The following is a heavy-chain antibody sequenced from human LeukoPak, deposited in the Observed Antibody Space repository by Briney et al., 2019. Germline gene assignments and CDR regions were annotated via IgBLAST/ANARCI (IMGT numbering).Heavy chain of an antibody. CDR2: INSEGSYT. CDR1: GFTFSSYW. J-gene: IGHJ4*02. V-gene: IGHV3-74*01. D-gene: IGHD3-10*01. CDR3: ARVTTTYYGSFDY. Sequence: SGGSLRLSCAASGFTFSSYWMHWVRQAPVKGLVWVSRINSEGSYTGYADSVKGRFTISRDNAKNTLYLQMNSLRAEDTAVYYCARVTTTYYGSFDYWGQGTLVTVSS.